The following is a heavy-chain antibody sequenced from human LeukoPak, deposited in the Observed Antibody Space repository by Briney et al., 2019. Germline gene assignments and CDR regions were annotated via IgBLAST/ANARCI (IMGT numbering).Heavy chain of an antibody. V-gene: IGHV1-2*02. Sequence: ASVKVSCKASGYTFTGHFIHWVRLAPGRGLEWMGWINPNSGDTNYAQNLQGRVTMTRDTSISTAYMELSRLRSDDTAVYYCARDCSGGSCYGDYWGQGTLVTVSS. CDR2: INPNSGDT. CDR3: ARDCSGGSCYGDY. D-gene: IGHD2-15*01. J-gene: IGHJ4*02. CDR1: GYTFTGHF.